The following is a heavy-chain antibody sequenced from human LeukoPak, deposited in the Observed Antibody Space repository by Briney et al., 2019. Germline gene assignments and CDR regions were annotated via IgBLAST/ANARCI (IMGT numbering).Heavy chain of an antibody. J-gene: IGHJ6*03. CDR1: GGSISSYY. V-gene: IGHV4-59*01. CDR3: ARGKPYYYYYYMDV. CDR2: IYYSGST. Sequence: SETPSLTCTVSGGSISSYYWSRIRQPPGKGLEWIGYIYYSGSTNYNPSLKSRVTISVDTSKNQFSLKLSSVTAADTAVYYCARGKPYYYYYYMDVWGKGTTVTVSS.